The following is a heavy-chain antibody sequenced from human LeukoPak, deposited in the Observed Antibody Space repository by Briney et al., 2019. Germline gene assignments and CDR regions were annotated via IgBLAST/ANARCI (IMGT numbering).Heavy chain of an antibody. CDR3: ARDGSRYSSGWYVRGNFDY. V-gene: IGHV3-21*01. D-gene: IGHD6-19*01. CDR2: ISSSSYI. Sequence: GGSLTLSCSASGFTFSSYSMNWVRKAQGKGLEWVSSISSSSYIYYADSVKGRFTISRDNAKNSLYLQMNSLRAEDTAVYYCARDGSRYSSGWYVRGNFDYWGQGTLVTVSS. CDR1: GFTFSSYS. J-gene: IGHJ4*02.